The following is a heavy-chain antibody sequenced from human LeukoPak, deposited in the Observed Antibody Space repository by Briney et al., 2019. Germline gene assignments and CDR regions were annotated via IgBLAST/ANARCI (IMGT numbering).Heavy chain of an antibody. V-gene: IGHV1-18*01. J-gene: IGHJ6*03. CDR3: ARLTHSSGWSNPLYYYYYMDV. CDR2: ISAYNGNT. D-gene: IGHD6-19*01. Sequence: GASVKVSCKASGYTFTSYGISWVRQAPGQGLEWMGWISAYNGNTNYAQKLQGGVTMTTDTSTSTAYMELRSLRSDDTAVYYCARLTHSSGWSNPLYYYYYMDVWGKGTTVTVSS. CDR1: GYTFTSYG.